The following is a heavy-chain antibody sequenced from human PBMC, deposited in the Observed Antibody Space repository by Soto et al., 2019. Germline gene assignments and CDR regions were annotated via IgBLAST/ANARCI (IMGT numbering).Heavy chain of an antibody. J-gene: IGHJ4*02. D-gene: IGHD3-10*01. CDR3: AKADGYGSGGYDFDY. V-gene: IGHV3-9*01. Sequence: PGGSLRLSCAASGFTFDDYAMHWVRQAPGKGLEWVSGISWNSGSIGYADSVKGRFTISRDNAKNSLYLQMNSLRAEDTALYYCAKADGYGSGGYDFDYWGQGTMVTVYS. CDR1: GFTFDDYA. CDR2: ISWNSGSI.